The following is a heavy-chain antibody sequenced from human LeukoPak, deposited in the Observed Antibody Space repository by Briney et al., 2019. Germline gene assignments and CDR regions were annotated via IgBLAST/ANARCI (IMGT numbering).Heavy chain of an antibody. CDR3: ARDPYSGTYSPGVYYYYMDV. D-gene: IGHD1-26*01. V-gene: IGHV3-21*06. Sequence: PGGSLRLSCAASGFTFSNYWMSWVRQAPGKGLEWVSSITSSSSYTFYADSVKGRFTISRDNAKSSLYLQMNSLTADDTAVYYCARDPYSGTYSPGVYYYYMDVWGKGTTVTVSS. CDR2: ITSSSSYT. CDR1: GFTFSNYW. J-gene: IGHJ6*03.